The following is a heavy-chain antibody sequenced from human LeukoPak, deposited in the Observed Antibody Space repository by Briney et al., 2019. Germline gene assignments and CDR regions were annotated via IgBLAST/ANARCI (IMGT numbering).Heavy chain of an antibody. CDR2: ISSYNGKT. D-gene: IGHD6-13*01. CDR3: AKDRHSSPSDYYYYMDV. Sequence: ASLKVSCKASGYTFTMSGISWVRQAPGQGLEWMGWISSYNGKTNYAERLQGRVTMTTDTSTSTAYMELRSLRSDDTAVYYCAKDRHSSPSDYYYYMDVWGKGTTVTVSS. V-gene: IGHV1-18*01. J-gene: IGHJ6*03. CDR1: GYTFTMSG.